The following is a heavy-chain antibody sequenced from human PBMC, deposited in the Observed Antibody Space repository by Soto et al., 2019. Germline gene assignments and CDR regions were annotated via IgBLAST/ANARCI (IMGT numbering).Heavy chain of an antibody. D-gene: IGHD3-10*01. V-gene: IGHV1-58*01. CDR2: IVVGSGKT. CDR3: APNGVDYDY. J-gene: IGHJ4*02. CDR1: EFTFTTSA. Sequence: QMQLVQSGPEVKKPGTSVKVSCKASEFTFTTSAVQWLRQVRGQRLEWVGWIVVGSGKTNYAQKFQERLSITRDMSTSSAYMQLSILNSEDTAVYYCAPNGVDYDYWGQGTVVTVSS.